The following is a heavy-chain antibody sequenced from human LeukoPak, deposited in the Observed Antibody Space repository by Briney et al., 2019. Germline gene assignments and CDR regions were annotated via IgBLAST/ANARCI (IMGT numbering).Heavy chain of an antibody. CDR2: ISSSSGSI. V-gene: IGHV3-21*01. CDR3: ARDWNYFSC. D-gene: IGHD1-1*01. J-gene: IGHJ4*02. CDR1: GFTFSSYS. Sequence: GGSLRLSYVASGFTFSSYSMNWVRQAPGKGLEWVSSISSSSGSIYYADSVKGRFTISRDNAKNSVYLQMNSLRAEDTAVYYCARDWNYFSCWGQGTLVTVSS.